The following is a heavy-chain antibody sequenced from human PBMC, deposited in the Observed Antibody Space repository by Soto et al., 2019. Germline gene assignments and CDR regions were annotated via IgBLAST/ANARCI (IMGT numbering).Heavy chain of an antibody. D-gene: IGHD3-3*01. J-gene: IGHJ6*03. CDR2: IYYSGST. CDR1: GGSISSYY. Sequence: PSETLSLTCTVSGGSISSYYWSWIRQPPGKGLEWIGYIYYSGSTNYNPSLKSRVTISVDTSKNQFSLKLSSVTAADTAVYYCARGNDFWSGYYSPALYYYYYYYMDVWGKGTTVTVSS. V-gene: IGHV4-59*01. CDR3: ARGNDFWSGYYSPALYYYYYYYMDV.